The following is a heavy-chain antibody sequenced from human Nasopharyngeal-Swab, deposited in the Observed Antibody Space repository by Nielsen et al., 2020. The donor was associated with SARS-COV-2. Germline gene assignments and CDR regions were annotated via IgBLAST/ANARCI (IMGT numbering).Heavy chain of an antibody. V-gene: IGHV4-59*01. CDR1: GGSISSYY. Sequence: SETLSLTCTVSGGSISSYYWSWIRQPPGKGLEWIGYIYYSGSTNYNPSLKSRVAISVDTSKNQFSLKLSSVTAADTAVYYCARAPRETIFGVVTNFDYWGQGTLVTVSS. CDR3: ARAPRETIFGVVTNFDY. J-gene: IGHJ4*02. CDR2: IYYSGST. D-gene: IGHD3-3*01.